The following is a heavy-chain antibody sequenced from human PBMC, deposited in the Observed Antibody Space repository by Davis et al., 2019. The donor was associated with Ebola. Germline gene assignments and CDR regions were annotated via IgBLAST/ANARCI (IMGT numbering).Heavy chain of an antibody. J-gene: IGHJ6*02. V-gene: IGHV3-11*04. CDR2: ISSSGSTI. Sequence: GESLKISCAASGFTFSDYYMSWIRQAPGKGLEWVSYISSSGSTIYYADSVKGRFTISRDNAENSLYLQMNSLRAEDTAVYYCARDFGYCSSTSCYTYYYYGMDVWGQGTTVTVSS. CDR1: GFTFSDYY. D-gene: IGHD2-2*02. CDR3: ARDFGYCSSTSCYTYYYYGMDV.